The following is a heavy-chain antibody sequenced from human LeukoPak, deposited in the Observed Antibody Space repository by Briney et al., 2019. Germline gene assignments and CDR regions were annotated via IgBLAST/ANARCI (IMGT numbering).Heavy chain of an antibody. J-gene: IGHJ4*02. CDR1: GFTFSDYA. D-gene: IGHD6-19*01. CDR2: ISQGT. Sequence: GGSLRLSCAASGFTFSDYAMNWVRQAPGKGLEWVSTISQGTYYVDSVKGRFTISRDTSKNTLYLQMHSLRAGDTAVYYCASSWTIAVAGRKYYFQYWGQGTLVTVSS. CDR3: ASSWTIAVAGRKYYFQY. V-gene: IGHV3-23*01.